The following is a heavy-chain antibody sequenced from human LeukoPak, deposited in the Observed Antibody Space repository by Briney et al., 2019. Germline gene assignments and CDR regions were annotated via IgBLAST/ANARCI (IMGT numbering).Heavy chain of an antibody. Sequence: SQTLSLTCSVSGGFISSGGYYWNWIRQPPGKTLEWIGYIYHSGSTYYNPSLKSRVTISVDRSNNQFSLKLSSVTAADTAMYYCARSNMARGVSTSYYFDYWGQGTLVTVSS. D-gene: IGHD3-10*01. V-gene: IGHV4-30-2*01. J-gene: IGHJ4*02. CDR3: ARSNMARGVSTSYYFDY. CDR1: GGFISSGGYY. CDR2: IYHSGST.